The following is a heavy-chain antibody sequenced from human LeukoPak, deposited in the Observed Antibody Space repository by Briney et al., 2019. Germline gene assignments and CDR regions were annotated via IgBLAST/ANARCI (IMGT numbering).Heavy chain of an antibody. CDR1: GDSISSGHYY. V-gene: IGHV4-61*01. J-gene: IGHJ4*02. CDR3: ARDKIGYGLDY. Sequence: SETLSLTCTVSGDSISSGHYYWTWIRQPPGKGLEGIGYIYYSGSTNYNPSLKSRVTISVDTSKNQFSLKLSSVTAADTAVYYCARDKIGYGLDYWGQGTLVTVSS. D-gene: IGHD5-18*01. CDR2: IYYSGST.